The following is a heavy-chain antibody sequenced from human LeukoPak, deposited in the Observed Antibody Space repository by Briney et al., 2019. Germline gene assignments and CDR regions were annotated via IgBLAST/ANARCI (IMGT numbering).Heavy chain of an antibody. J-gene: IGHJ6*03. V-gene: IGHV3-30*01. Sequence: GSLRLSCAASGFTFSSYAMHWVRQAPGKGLEWVAVISYDGSNKYYADSVKGRFTISRDNSKNTLYLQMNSLRAEDTAVYYCARDIQYSSSSGYYYYYMDVWGKGTTVTVSS. D-gene: IGHD6-6*01. CDR2: ISYDGSNK. CDR1: GFTFSSYA. CDR3: ARDIQYSSSSGYYYYYMDV.